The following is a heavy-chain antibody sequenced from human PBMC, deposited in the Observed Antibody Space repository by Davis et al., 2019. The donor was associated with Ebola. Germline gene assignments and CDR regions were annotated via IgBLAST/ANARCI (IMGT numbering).Heavy chain of an antibody. CDR3: ASSIFGVVNPTYYFDY. V-gene: IGHV4-34*01. J-gene: IGHJ4*02. Sequence: SETLSLTCAVYGGSSSGYYWSWIRQPPGKGLEWIGEINHSGRTNYNPSLKSRVTISVDTSKNQFSLKLSSVTAADTAVYYCASSIFGVVNPTYYFDYWGQGTLVTVSS. CDR2: INHSGRT. CDR1: GGSSSGYY. D-gene: IGHD3-3*01.